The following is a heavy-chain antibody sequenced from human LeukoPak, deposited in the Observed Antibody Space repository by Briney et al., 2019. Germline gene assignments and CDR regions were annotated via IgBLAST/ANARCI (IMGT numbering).Heavy chain of an antibody. D-gene: IGHD6-6*01. Sequence: GRSLRLSCAASGFTFSSYGMHWVRQAPGKGLEWVAVIWYDGSNKYYADSVKGRFTISRDNSKNTLYLQMNSLRAEDTAVYYCARGGWYSSSSGGVYWGQGTLVTVSS. CDR1: GFTFSSYG. CDR3: ARGGWYSSSSGGVY. V-gene: IGHV3-33*01. J-gene: IGHJ4*02. CDR2: IWYDGSNK.